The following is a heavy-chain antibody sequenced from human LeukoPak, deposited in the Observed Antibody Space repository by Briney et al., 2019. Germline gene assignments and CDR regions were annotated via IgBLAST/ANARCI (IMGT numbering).Heavy chain of an antibody. J-gene: IGHJ4*02. CDR2: IYYSGST. Sequence: KPSETLSLTCTVSGGSISSYYWSWIRQPPGKGLEWIGYIYYSGSTNYNPSLKSRVTISVDTSKNQFSLKLSSVTPADTAVYYCARVGTYGSGSYLSWLDYWGQGTLVTVSS. CDR1: GGSISSYY. CDR3: ARVGTYGSGSYLSWLDY. D-gene: IGHD3-10*01. V-gene: IGHV4-59*01.